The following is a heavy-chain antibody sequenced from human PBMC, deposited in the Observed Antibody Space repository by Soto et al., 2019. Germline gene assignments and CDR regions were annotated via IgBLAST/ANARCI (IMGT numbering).Heavy chain of an antibody. V-gene: IGHV3-23*01. CDR1: GFTFSSYA. D-gene: IGHD5-12*01. Sequence: EVQLLESGGGLVQPGGSLRLSCAASGFTFSSYAMSWVRQAPGKGLEWVSAISGSGGSTYYADSVKGRFTISRDNSETTLYLQMNSVRAEDTAVYYCAKVPYSGYEELDYWGQGTLVTVSS. CDR3: AKVPYSGYEELDY. J-gene: IGHJ4*02. CDR2: ISGSGGST.